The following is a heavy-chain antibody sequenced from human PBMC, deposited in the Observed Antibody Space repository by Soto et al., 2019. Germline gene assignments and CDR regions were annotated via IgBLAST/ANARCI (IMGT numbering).Heavy chain of an antibody. V-gene: IGHV4-31*03. D-gene: IGHD2-2*01. CDR3: ARLEGYCSSTSCYAYYYYYMDV. J-gene: IGHJ6*03. CDR2: IYYSGST. Sequence: QVQLQESGPGLVKPSQTLSLTCTVSGGSISSGGYYWSWIRQHPGKGLEWIGYIYYSGSTYYNPSLKSRVTLSVDTSKNQFSLKLSSVTAADTAVYYCARLEGYCSSTSCYAYYYYYMDVWGKGTTVTVSS. CDR1: GGSISSGGYY.